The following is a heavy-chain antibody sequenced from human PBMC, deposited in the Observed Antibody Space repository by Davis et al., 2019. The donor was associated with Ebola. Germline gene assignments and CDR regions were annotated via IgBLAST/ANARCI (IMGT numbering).Heavy chain of an antibody. CDR1: GFTFSSYA. CDR3: ARESYYDSSGYSHDAFDI. V-gene: IGHV3-30-3*01. J-gene: IGHJ3*02. CDR2: ISYDGSNK. Sequence: GESLKISCAASGFTFSSYAMHWVRQAPGKGLEWVAVISYDGSNKYYADSVKGRFTISRDNSKNTLYLQMNSLRAEDTAVYYCARESYYDSSGYSHDAFDIWGQGTMVTVSS. D-gene: IGHD3-22*01.